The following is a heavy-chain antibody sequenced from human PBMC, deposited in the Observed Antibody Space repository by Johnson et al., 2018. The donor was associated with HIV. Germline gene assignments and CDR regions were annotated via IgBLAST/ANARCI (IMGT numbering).Heavy chain of an antibody. D-gene: IGHD2-8*01. CDR1: GFTFDDYG. CDR2: INWNGGST. CDR3: ARRTLGGYCPKGICPINAFDV. Sequence: VQLVESGGGLVQPGRSLRLSCAASGFTFDDYGMSWVRQAPGKGLEWVSGINWNGGSTGYADSVKGRFTISRDNAKNSLYLQMNSLKIEDTAVYYCARRTLGGYCPKGICPINAFDVWGQGTTVTVAS. V-gene: IGHV3-20*04. J-gene: IGHJ3*01.